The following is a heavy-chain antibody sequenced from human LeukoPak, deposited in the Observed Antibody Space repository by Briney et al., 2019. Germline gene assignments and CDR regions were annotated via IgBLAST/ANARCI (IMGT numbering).Heavy chain of an antibody. CDR2: IYPGDSDT. J-gene: IGHJ4*02. V-gene: IGHV5-51*01. CDR1: GYSFTSYW. Sequence: GESLKISCKGSGYSFTSYWIGWVRQMPGKGLEWMGIIYPGDSDTRYSPSFQGQVTISADTSISTAYLQWSSLKASDTAMYYCARGGIDFWSGYYAREFDYWGQGTLVTVSS. CDR3: ARGGIDFWSGYYAREFDY. D-gene: IGHD3-3*01.